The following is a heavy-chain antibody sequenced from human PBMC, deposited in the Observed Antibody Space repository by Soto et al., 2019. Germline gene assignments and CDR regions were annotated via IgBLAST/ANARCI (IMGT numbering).Heavy chain of an antibody. Sequence: NPSETLSLTCTVSGGSISSGGYYWSWIRQHPGKGLEWIGEINHSGSANYNPSLKSRVTISVDTSKNQFSLKLSSVTAADTAVYYCARKATVTTCFDYWGQGTLVTVSS. V-gene: IGHV4-31*03. CDR2: INHSGSA. CDR3: ARKATVTTCFDY. J-gene: IGHJ4*02. D-gene: IGHD4-17*01. CDR1: GGSISSGGYY.